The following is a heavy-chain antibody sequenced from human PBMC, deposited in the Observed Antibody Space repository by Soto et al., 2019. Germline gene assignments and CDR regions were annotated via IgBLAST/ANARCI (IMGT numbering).Heavy chain of an antibody. V-gene: IGHV4-39*01. CDR1: GGSIYRSGYY. CDR2: IDYNGVT. Sequence: TLSLTCTVSGGSIYRSGYYWGWIRQPPGRGLEWIGNIDYNGVTYSNPSLKSRVTISRDTSKNQFSLKLTSVTAADTALYYCGKVLVGATGHTDSDSWGPGTLVTVS. CDR3: GKVLVGATGHTDSDS. J-gene: IGHJ4*02. D-gene: IGHD2-15*01.